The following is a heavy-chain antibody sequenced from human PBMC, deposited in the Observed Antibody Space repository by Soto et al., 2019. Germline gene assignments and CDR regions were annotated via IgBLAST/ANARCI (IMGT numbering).Heavy chain of an antibody. J-gene: IGHJ4*02. D-gene: IGHD2-2*01. CDR1: GFTFSSYA. CDR3: ARLGYCRIITCPTFDH. Sequence: GGSLRLSCAASGFTFSSYAMSWARQAPGKGLEWVSVISGGGGLTYYADSVKGRFSVSRDNSNNTLYLQMNSLRAEDTAVYFCARLGYCRIITCPTFDHWGQGTLVTVSS. V-gene: IGHV3-23*01. CDR2: ISGGGGLT.